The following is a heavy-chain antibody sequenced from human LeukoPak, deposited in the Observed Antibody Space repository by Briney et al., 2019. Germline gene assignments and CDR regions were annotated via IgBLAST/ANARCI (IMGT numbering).Heavy chain of an antibody. CDR3: ARAPFDYYDSSGYYDLDY. CDR1: GGSISSGDYY. V-gene: IGHV4-30-4*08. CDR2: IYYSGST. J-gene: IGHJ4*02. D-gene: IGHD3-22*01. Sequence: SETLSLTCTVSGGSISSGDYYWSWIRQPPGKGLEWIGYIYYSGSTYYNPSLKSRVTVSVDTSKNQFSLKLSSVTAADTAVYYCARAPFDYYDSSGYYDLDYWGQGTLVTVSS.